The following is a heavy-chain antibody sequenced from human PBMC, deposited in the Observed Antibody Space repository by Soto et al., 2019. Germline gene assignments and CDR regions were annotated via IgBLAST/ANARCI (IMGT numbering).Heavy chain of an antibody. Sequence: QVQLVESGGGVVQPGRSLRLSCAASGFTFSSYGMHWVRQAPGKGLEWVAVIWYDGSNKYYADSVKGRFTISRDNSKNTLYLKMNSLRAEDTAVYYCVRDGYCSGGSCYSVPVFDYWGQGTLVTVSS. J-gene: IGHJ4*02. D-gene: IGHD2-15*01. CDR2: IWYDGSNK. CDR1: GFTFSSYG. CDR3: VRDGYCSGGSCYSVPVFDY. V-gene: IGHV3-33*01.